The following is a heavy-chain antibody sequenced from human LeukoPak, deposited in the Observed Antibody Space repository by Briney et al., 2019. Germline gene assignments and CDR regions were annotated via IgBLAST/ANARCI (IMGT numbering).Heavy chain of an antibody. D-gene: IGHD3-10*01. Sequence: GGSLRLSCAASGFTFSSYGMHWVRQAPGKGLEWVAVIWYDGSNKYYADSVKGRFTISRDNSKNTLYLQMNSLRAEDTAVYYCARGQLLWFGESSPGAGYWGQGTLVTVSS. V-gene: IGHV3-33*08. CDR2: IWYDGSNK. J-gene: IGHJ4*02. CDR3: ARGQLLWFGESSPGAGY. CDR1: GFTFSSYG.